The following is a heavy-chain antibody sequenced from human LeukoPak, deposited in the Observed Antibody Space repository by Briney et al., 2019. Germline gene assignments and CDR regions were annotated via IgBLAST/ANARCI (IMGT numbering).Heavy chain of an antibody. J-gene: IGHJ5*02. CDR2: ISYSGGA. CDR1: GASVSSFF. V-gene: IGHV4-59*02. CDR3: ARGGASSNWFDP. Sequence: SETLSLTCTVSGASVSSFFWSWIRQPPGKGLESIGFISYSGGATYNPSLQSRVTISLDTSKNRFFLNLTSVTAADTALYFCARGGASSNWFDPWGQGTLVTVSS. D-gene: IGHD4/OR15-4a*01.